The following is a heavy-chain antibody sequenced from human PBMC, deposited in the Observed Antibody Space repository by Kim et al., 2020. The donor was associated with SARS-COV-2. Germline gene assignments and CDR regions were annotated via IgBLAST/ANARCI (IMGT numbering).Heavy chain of an antibody. V-gene: IGHV3-23*01. J-gene: IGHJ4*03. CDR2: VSGSGGST. CDR3: AKVVALATCYSSGYFDY. CDR1: GFTFNNYA. D-gene: IGHD2-21*02. Sequence: GGSLRLSCAASGFTFNNYAMSWVRQAPGKGLEWVSSVSGSGGSTYYTDSVKDRFAISRDNAKNMVYLQMNSLRAEDTAVYYCAKVVALATCYSSGYFDY.